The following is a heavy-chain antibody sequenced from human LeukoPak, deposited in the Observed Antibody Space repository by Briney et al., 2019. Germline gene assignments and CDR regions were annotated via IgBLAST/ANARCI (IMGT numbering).Heavy chain of an antibody. J-gene: IGHJ4*02. Sequence: GGSLRLSCAASGFTFSSYAMHWVRQAPGKGLEWVAVIPYDGSNKYYADSVKGRFTISRDNSKNTLYLQMNSLRAEDTAVYYCALRASTNIPGYWGQGTLVTVSS. CDR1: GFTFSSYA. CDR3: ALRASTNIPGY. CDR2: IPYDGSNK. D-gene: IGHD2/OR15-2a*01. V-gene: IGHV3-30-3*01.